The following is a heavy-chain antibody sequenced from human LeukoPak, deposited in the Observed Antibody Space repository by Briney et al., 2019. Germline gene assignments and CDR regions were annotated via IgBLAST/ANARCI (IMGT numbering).Heavy chain of an antibody. J-gene: IGHJ6*03. CDR3: ARVYSSSWYVSDYYYYMDV. CDR2: ISGSGVST. Sequence: GGSLGLSCAASGFTFDDYAMHWVRQAPGKGLEWVSAISGSGVSTYYADSVKGRFTISRDNAKNSLYLQMNSLRAEDTAVYYCARVYSSSWYVSDYYYYMDVWGKGTTVTVSS. D-gene: IGHD6-13*01. CDR1: GFTFDDYA. V-gene: IGHV3-21*01.